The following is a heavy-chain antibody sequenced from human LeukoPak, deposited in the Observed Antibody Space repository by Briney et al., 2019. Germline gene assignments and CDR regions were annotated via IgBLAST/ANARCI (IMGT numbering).Heavy chain of an antibody. CDR1: GLTFSSYD. Sequence: TGGSLRLSCAASGLTFSSYDMHWVRHATGRGLEWVSAIGTAGDTYYPGSVKGRFTISRESAKNSLYLQMNSLRAGDTAVYYCARSSHSGSYQNPDFDYWGQGTLVTVSS. CDR3: ARSSHSGSYQNPDFDY. V-gene: IGHV3-13*01. J-gene: IGHJ4*02. D-gene: IGHD1-26*01. CDR2: IGTAGDT.